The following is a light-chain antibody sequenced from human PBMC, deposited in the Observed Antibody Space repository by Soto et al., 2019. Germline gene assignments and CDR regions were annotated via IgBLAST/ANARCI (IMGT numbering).Light chain of an antibody. V-gene: IGKV2-28*01. CDR1: QSLLHSNGYNY. CDR3: MQALQTRIT. CDR2: LGS. Sequence: DIVMTQSPLSLPVTPGEPASISCRSSQSLLHSNGYNYLDWYLQKPGQSPQLLIYLGSNRASGVPDRFSGSGSGTDFTLKISSVEAEDVGVYYCMQALQTRITFGQGTKLEIK. J-gene: IGKJ2*01.